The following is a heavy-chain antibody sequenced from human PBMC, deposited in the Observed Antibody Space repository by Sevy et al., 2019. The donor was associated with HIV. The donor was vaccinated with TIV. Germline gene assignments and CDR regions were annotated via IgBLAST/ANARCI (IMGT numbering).Heavy chain of an antibody. V-gene: IGHV1-24*01. CDR2: FDPEDDET. J-gene: IGHJ4*02. CDR1: GYTLSQLS. CDR3: ATTKDYYESSGDPFDY. Sequence: ASVKVSCKVSGYTLSQLSMHWVRLAPGKGLEWMGSFDPEDDETIYEQKFQDRVTMTEDTSTNTAYMELSSLRSEDTAVYYCATTKDYYESSGDPFDYWGQGTLVTVSS. D-gene: IGHD3-22*01.